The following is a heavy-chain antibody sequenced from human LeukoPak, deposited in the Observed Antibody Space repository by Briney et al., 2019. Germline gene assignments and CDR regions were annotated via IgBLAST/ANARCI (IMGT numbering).Heavy chain of an antibody. D-gene: IGHD2-2*02. J-gene: IGHJ4*02. CDR1: GFTFSSYW. V-gene: IGHV3-7*01. CDR2: IKQDGSEK. Sequence: GGSLRLSCAASGFTFSSYWMSWVHQAPGKGLEWVANIKQDGSEKYYVDSVKGRFTISRDNAKNSLYLQMNSLRAEDTAVYYCARSPIVCSSTSCYKLGYFDYWGQGTLVTVSS. CDR3: ARSPIVCSSTSCYKLGYFDY.